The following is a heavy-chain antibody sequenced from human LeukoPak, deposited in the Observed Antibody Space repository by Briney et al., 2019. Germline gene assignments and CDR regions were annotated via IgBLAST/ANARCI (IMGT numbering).Heavy chain of an antibody. CDR1: GFTFSSYG. CDR2: ITGSGGST. Sequence: GGSLRLSCAASGFTFSSYGMHWVRQAPGKGLEWVSAITGSGGSTYYADSVKGRFTISRDNSKNTLYLQMNSLRAEDTAVYYCGKDQNVEAAGVPYDYWGQGTLVTVSS. V-gene: IGHV3-23*01. CDR3: GKDQNVEAAGVPYDY. D-gene: IGHD6-13*01. J-gene: IGHJ4*02.